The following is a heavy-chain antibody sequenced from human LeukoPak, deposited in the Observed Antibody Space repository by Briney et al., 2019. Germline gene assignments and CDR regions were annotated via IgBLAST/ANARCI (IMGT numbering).Heavy chain of an antibody. CDR2: ISSSGST. Sequence: PSETLSLTCTVSGGSISGSSYYWGWSRQPPGEGLEWVGSISSSGSTYYNPSLKSRVTISVDTSKNQFSLKLSSVTAADTAVYHCARAGFFYDTSGYNDAFDIWGQGTMVTVSS. V-gene: IGHV4-39*01. CDR1: GGSISGSSYY. J-gene: IGHJ3*02. CDR3: ARAGFFYDTSGYNDAFDI. D-gene: IGHD3-22*01.